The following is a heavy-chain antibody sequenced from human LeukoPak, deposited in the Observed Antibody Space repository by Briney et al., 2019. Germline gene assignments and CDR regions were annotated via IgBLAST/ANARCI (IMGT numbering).Heavy chain of an antibody. Sequence: SETLSLTCTVSGGSISSYYWSWIRQPPGKGLEWIGYIYYSGSTNCNPSLKSRVTISVDTSKNQFSLKLSSVTAADTAVYYCAREAYYDSSGYSHDAFDIWGQGTMVTVS. J-gene: IGHJ3*02. D-gene: IGHD3-22*01. CDR3: AREAYYDSSGYSHDAFDI. V-gene: IGHV4-59*01. CDR2: IYYSGST. CDR1: GGSISSYY.